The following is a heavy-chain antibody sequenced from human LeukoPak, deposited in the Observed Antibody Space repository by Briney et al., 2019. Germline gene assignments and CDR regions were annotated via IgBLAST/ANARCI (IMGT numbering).Heavy chain of an antibody. J-gene: IGHJ3*02. CDR2: IKQDGSEK. CDR3: AREHSYGDAFDI. Sequence: GRTLRLSCAASGFTFSSYWMSWVRQAPGQGREWVANIKQDGSEKYYVDSVKGRFTISRDNAKNSLYLQMNSLRAEDTAEYYCAREHSYGDAFDIWGQGTMVTVSS. V-gene: IGHV3-7*01. D-gene: IGHD1-26*01. CDR1: GFTFSSYW.